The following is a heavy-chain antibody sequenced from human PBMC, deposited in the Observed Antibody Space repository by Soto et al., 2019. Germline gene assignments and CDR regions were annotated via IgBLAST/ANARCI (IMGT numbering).Heavy chain of an antibody. CDR1: GGSISSYY. CDR2: IYYSGST. V-gene: IGHV4-59*06. D-gene: IGHD3-16*01. J-gene: IGHJ4*02. Sequence: PSETLSLTCTVSGGSISSYYWSWIRQHPGKGLEWIGYIYYSGSTYYNPSLKSRVTISVDTSKNQFSLKLSSVTAADTAVYYCARGVVTGIMITFGGVTAMAPDYWGQGTLVTVSS. CDR3: ARGVVTGIMITFGGVTAMAPDY.